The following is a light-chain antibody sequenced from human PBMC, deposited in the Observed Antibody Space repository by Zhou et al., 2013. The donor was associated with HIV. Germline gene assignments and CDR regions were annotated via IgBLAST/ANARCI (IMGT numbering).Light chain of an antibody. CDR2: GVS. Sequence: EIVLTQSPATLSLSPGERATLSCRASQSVSAYLAWYQQKPGQAPRLLIYGVSTRATAVPDRFSGSGSGTEFTLTISSLEPEDFAIYYCQQYNNWCTFGQGTRLDIK. J-gene: IGKJ5*01. CDR1: QSVSAY. V-gene: IGKV3-15*01. CDR3: QQYNNWCT.